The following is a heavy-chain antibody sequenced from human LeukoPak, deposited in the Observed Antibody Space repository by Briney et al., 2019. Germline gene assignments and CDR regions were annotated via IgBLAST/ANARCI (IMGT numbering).Heavy chain of an antibody. CDR3: ARGHRVGPPYYYYYGMDV. D-gene: IGHD3-10*01. CDR2: INHSGST. J-gene: IGHJ6*02. V-gene: IGHV4-34*01. CDR1: GGSFSGYY. Sequence: SETLSLTCAVYGGSFSGYYWSWVRQPPGKGLEWIGEINHSGSTNYNPSLKSRVTISVDTSKNQFSLKLSSVTAADTAVYYCARGHRVGPPYYYYYGMDVWGQGTTVTVSS.